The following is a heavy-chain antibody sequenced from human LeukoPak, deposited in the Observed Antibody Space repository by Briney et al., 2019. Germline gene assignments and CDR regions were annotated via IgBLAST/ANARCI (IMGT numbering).Heavy chain of an antibody. CDR1: GGSISSYY. CDR2: IYYSGST. V-gene: IGHV4-59*01. J-gene: IGHJ5*02. D-gene: IGHD3-22*01. Sequence: SETLSLTYTVSGGSISSYYWSWIRQPPGKGLEWIGYIYYSGSTNYNPSLKSRVTISVDTSKNQFSLKLSSVTAADTAVYYCARGWGDYYDSSGYSNWFDPWGQGTLVTVSS. CDR3: ARGWGDYYDSSGYSNWFDP.